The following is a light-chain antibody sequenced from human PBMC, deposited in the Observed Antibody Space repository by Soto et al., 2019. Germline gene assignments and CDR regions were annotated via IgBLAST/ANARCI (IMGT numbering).Light chain of an antibody. J-gene: IGLJ2*01. CDR3: SSYTTSSTLV. CDR1: SSDVGYYNR. CDR2: EVS. Sequence: QSVLTQPPSVSGSPGQSVTISCTGTSSDVGYYNRVSWYQQPPGTAPKLMVFEVSNRPSGVPDRFSGSKSGNTASLTISGLQAEDEADYYCSSYTTSSTLVFGGGTKLTV. V-gene: IGLV2-18*02.